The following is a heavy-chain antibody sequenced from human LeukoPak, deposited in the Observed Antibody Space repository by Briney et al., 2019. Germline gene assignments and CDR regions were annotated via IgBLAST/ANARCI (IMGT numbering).Heavy chain of an antibody. CDR1: GGTFSSYA. V-gene: IGHV1-46*01. D-gene: IGHD6-13*01. CDR2: INPSGGST. Sequence: ASVKVSCKASGGTFSSYAISWVRQAPGQGLEWMGIINPSGGSTSYAQKFQGRVTMTRDTSTSTVYMELSSLRSEDTAVYYCARQPPAGVSWYGVVDYWGQGTLVTVSS. J-gene: IGHJ4*02. CDR3: ARQPPAGVSWYGVVDY.